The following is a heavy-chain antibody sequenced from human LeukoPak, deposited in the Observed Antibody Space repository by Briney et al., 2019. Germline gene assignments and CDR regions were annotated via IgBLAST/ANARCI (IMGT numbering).Heavy chain of an antibody. Sequence: SGPTLVNPTQTLTLTCTFSGFSLNTRGVGVGWIRQPPGRAVEWLALIYWDDDRRYSPSLKSRLTITKDTSKNQVVLTMTNMDPVDTATYFCAHRKNYYDSSVFDNWGQGTLVTVSS. CDR1: GFSLNTRGVG. CDR2: IYWDDDR. V-gene: IGHV2-5*02. J-gene: IGHJ4*02. CDR3: AHRKNYYDSSVFDN. D-gene: IGHD3-22*01.